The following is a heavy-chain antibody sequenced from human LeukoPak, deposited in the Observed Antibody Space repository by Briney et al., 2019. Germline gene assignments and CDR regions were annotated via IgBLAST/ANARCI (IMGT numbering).Heavy chain of an antibody. J-gene: IGHJ6*02. CDR1: GGSISSGGYY. V-gene: IGHV4-31*03. CDR3: ARGYSSSWPHYYYYGMDV. Sequence: PSETLSLTCTVSGGSISSGGYYWSWIRQHPGEGLEWVGYIYYSGRTYYNPSLKIRVTISVDTSKNQFSLKLSSVTAADTAVYYCARGYSSSWPHYYYYGMDVWGQGTTVTVSS. CDR2: IYYSGRT. D-gene: IGHD6-13*01.